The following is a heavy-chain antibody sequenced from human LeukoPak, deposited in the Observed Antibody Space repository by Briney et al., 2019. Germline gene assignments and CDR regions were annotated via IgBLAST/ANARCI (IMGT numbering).Heavy chain of an antibody. J-gene: IGHJ1*01. CDR2: ISYDGSNK. CDR3: ARTGPIAVAGRRGETEYFQH. Sequence: QPGRSLRLSCAASGFTFSSYAMHRVRQAPGKGLEWVAVISYDGSNKYYADSVKGRFTISRDNSKNTLYLQMNSLRAEDTAVYYCARTGPIAVAGRRGETEYFQHWGQGTLVTVSS. V-gene: IGHV3-30-3*01. D-gene: IGHD6-19*01. CDR1: GFTFSSYA.